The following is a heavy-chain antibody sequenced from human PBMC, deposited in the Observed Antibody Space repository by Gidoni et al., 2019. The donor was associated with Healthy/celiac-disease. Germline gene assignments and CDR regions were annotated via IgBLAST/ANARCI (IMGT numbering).Heavy chain of an antibody. V-gene: IGHV1-69*01. J-gene: IGHJ4*02. CDR2: IIPIFGTA. Sequence: QVQLVQSGAEVKKPGSSVTVSCQAPRGTFSSYAISWVRQAPGQGLEWMGGIIPIFGTANYAQKFQGRVTITADESTSTAYMELSSLRSEDTAVYYCASGITIFGAGGYFDYWGQGTLVTVSS. CDR3: ASGITIFGAGGYFDY. D-gene: IGHD3-3*01. CDR1: RGTFSSYA.